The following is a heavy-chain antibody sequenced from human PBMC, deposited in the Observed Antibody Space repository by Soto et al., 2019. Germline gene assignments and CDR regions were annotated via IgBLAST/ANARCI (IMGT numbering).Heavy chain of an antibody. CDR1: VFILRTNG. D-gene: IGHD2-21*02. J-gene: IGHJ4*02. CDR3: AGHGGYSY. V-gene: IGHV3-23*01. CDR2: FFGSGDDA. Sequence: PGWSLRLSCAATVFILRTNGVSWVRQAPGKGLEWVSSFFGSGDDAYYAGSVKGRFTISRDNSKNTLYLQMNSLRPEDTALYYCAGHGGYSYLGQGTLVTVSS.